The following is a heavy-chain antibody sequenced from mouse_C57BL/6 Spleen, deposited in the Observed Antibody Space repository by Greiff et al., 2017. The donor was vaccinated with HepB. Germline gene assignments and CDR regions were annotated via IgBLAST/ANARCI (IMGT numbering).Heavy chain of an antibody. CDR2: INPNNGGT. CDR1: GYTFTDYY. D-gene: IGHD2-3*01. J-gene: IGHJ2*01. CDR3: ARGGPYDGYFY. V-gene: IGHV1-26*01. Sequence: EVQLQQSGPELVKPGASVKISCKASGYTFTDYYMNWVKQSHGQSLEWIGDINPNNGGTSYNQKFKGKATLTVDKSSSTAYMELRSLTSEDSAVYYCARGGPYDGYFYWGQGTTLTVSS.